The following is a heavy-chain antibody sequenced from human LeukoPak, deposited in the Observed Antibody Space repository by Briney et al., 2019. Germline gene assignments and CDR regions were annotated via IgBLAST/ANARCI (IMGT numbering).Heavy chain of an antibody. CDR1: GGSFSGYY. D-gene: IGHD3-10*01. J-gene: IGHJ3*02. CDR3: AKSNGYGLVDI. CDR2: ISNHGSA. Sequence: SETLSLTCAVYGGSFSGYYWSWIRQPPGKGLEWIGYISNHGSANYNPSLNSPVTISVDTSKNQFSLKLNSVTAADTAVYYCAKSNGYGLVDIWGQGTMVTVSS. V-gene: IGHV4-59*12.